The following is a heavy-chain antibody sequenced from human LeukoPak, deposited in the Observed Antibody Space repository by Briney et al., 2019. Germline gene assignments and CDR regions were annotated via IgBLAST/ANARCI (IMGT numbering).Heavy chain of an antibody. V-gene: IGHV3-30*19. CDR1: GFTFSSYG. Sequence: GGSLRLSCAASGFTFSSYGMHWVRQAPGKWLEWVAVISYDGSNKYYADSVKGRFTISRDNSKNTLYLQMNSLRAEDTAVYYCARDLGQYYDTSDNWFDPWGQGTLVTVSS. CDR3: ARDLGQYYDTSDNWFDP. J-gene: IGHJ5*02. CDR2: ISYDGSNK. D-gene: IGHD3-22*01.